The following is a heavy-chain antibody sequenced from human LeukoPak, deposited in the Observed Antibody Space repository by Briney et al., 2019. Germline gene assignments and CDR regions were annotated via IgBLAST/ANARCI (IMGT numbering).Heavy chain of an antibody. V-gene: IGHV4-61*08. J-gene: IGHJ6*02. Sequence: SETLSLTCTVSGGSISSGDYYWSWIRQPPGKGLEWIGYIYYSGSTNYNPSLKSRVTISVDTSKNQFSLKLSSVTAADTAVYYCARHPLGWYDSSGYQRYYYYYGMDVWGQGTTVTVSS. CDR2: IYYSGST. D-gene: IGHD3-22*01. CDR1: GGSISSGDYY. CDR3: ARHPLGWYDSSGYQRYYYYYGMDV.